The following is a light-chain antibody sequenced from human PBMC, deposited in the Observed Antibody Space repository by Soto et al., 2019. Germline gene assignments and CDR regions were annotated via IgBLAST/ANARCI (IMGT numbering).Light chain of an antibody. V-gene: IGKV3-20*01. J-gene: IGKJ2*01. CDR1: QSVSSSY. Sequence: EIVLTQSPGTLSLSPGERATLSCRASQSVSSSYLAWYQQKPGQAPRLLIYGASSRATGIPDRFSGSGSGTDFTLTISRLEPEDFAVYYCPQYGSSTGYTFGQGTKLEIK. CDR2: GAS. CDR3: PQYGSSTGYT.